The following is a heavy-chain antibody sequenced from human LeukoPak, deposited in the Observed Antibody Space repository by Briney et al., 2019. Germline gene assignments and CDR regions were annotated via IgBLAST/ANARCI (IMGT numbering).Heavy chain of an antibody. CDR3: ARDRPPYEYGMDV. V-gene: IGHV3-11*01. Sequence: GGSLRLSCAASGLTFSYSALSWVCQAPGKGLEWVSYISSSGSTIYYADSVKGRFTISRDNAKNSLYLQMNSLRAEDTAVYYCARDRPPYEYGMDVWGQGTTVTVSS. CDR1: GLTFSYSA. D-gene: IGHD3-22*01. J-gene: IGHJ6*02. CDR2: ISSSGSTI.